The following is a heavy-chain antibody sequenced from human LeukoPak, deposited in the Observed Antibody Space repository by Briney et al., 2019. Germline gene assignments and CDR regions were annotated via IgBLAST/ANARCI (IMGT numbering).Heavy chain of an antibody. V-gene: IGHV1-8*01. D-gene: IGHD1-1*01. CDR2: MNPNSGNT. J-gene: IGHJ6*02. CDR1: GYTFTSHD. CDR3: AKGKKISGTTGTTDYYYGMDV. Sequence: ASVKVSCKASGYTFTSHDINWVRQATGQGLEWMGWMNPNSGNTGYAQKFQGRVTMTRNTSISTAYMELSSLRSEDTAVYYRAKGKKISGTTGTTDYYYGMDVWGQGTTVTVSS.